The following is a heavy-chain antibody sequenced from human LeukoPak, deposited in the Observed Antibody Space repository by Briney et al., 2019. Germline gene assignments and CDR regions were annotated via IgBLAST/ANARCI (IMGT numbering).Heavy chain of an antibody. J-gene: IGHJ4*02. CDR1: GFTFSSYE. CDR2: ISSSGSTI. D-gene: IGHD2-15*01. CDR3: ARERVSAGAATG. Sequence: AGGSLRLSCAASGFTFSSYEMNWVRQAPGKGLEWVSYISSSGSTIYYADSVKGRFTISRDNAKNTLYLQMNSLRAEDTAVYYCARERVSAGAATGWGQGTLVTVSS. V-gene: IGHV3-48*03.